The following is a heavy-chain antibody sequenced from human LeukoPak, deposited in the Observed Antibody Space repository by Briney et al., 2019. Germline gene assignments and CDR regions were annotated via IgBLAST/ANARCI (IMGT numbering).Heavy chain of an antibody. CDR3: ARVRTMVRGGSSRVGRNIRNNWFDP. Sequence: PSETLSLTCTVSGGSISSSSYYWGWIRQPPGKGLEWIGSIYYSGSTYYNPSLKSRVTISVDTSKNQFSLKLSSVTAADTAVYYCARVRTMVRGGSSRVGRNIRNNWFDPWGQGTLVTVSS. CDR2: IYYSGST. D-gene: IGHD3-10*01. J-gene: IGHJ5*02. V-gene: IGHV4-39*01. CDR1: GGSISSSSYY.